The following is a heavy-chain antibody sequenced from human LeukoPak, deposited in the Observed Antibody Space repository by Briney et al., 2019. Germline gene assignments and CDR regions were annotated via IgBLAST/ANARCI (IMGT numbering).Heavy chain of an antibody. CDR1: GGSISTYY. Sequence: PSETLSLTCTVSGGSISTYYWSWTRQPPGKGLEWIGYIYYSGSTNYNPSLKSRVTISVDTSKNQFSLKLSSVTAADTAVYYCARVMVRGVIDYWGQGTLVTVSS. D-gene: IGHD3-10*01. CDR3: ARVMVRGVIDY. J-gene: IGHJ4*02. V-gene: IGHV4-59*01. CDR2: IYYSGST.